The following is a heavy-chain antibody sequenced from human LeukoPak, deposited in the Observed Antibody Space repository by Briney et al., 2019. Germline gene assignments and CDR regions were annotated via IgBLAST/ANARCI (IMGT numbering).Heavy chain of an antibody. D-gene: IGHD6-13*01. CDR2: IYPGNSDT. J-gene: IGHJ5*02. CDR3: ARNGAAGTPNRFFNWFDP. CDR1: GYSFSTYW. V-gene: IGHV5-51*01. Sequence: PGESLKISCKGSGYSFSTYWIGWVRPMPGKGLEWMGLIYPGNSDTRYSPSFQGQVTFSADKSIDTAYLQWNSLQASDTAIYYCARNGAAGTPNRFFNWFDPWGQGTLVTVSS.